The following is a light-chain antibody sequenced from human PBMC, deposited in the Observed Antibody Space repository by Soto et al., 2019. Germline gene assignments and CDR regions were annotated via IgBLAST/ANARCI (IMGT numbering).Light chain of an antibody. J-gene: IGKJ1*01. CDR2: GAS. CDR1: QSVTSSY. CDR3: QQYAGSPRT. Sequence: EIVLTQSPGTLSLSPGERATLSCRASQSVTSSYLGWYQQKPGQAPRLLIYGASSRAAGIPDRFSGSGSGTDFTLTISRLEPEDFAVYYCQQYAGSPRTFGQGTKVEIK. V-gene: IGKV3-20*01.